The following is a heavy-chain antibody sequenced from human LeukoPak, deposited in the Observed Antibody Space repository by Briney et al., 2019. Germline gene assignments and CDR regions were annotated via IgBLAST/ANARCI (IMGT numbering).Heavy chain of an antibody. V-gene: IGHV4-34*01. J-gene: IGHJ4*02. CDR2: INHSGST. CDR3: ARGLATLYSSSAFDY. D-gene: IGHD6-6*01. Sequence: SETLSVTCAVYGGSFSGYYWSWIRQPPGKGLEWIGEINHSGSTNYNPSLKSRVTISVDTSKNQFSLKLSSMTAADTAVYYCARGLATLYSSSAFDYWGQGTLVTVSS. CDR1: GGSFSGYY.